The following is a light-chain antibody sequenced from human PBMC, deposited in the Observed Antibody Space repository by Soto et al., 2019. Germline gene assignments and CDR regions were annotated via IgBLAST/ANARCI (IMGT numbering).Light chain of an antibody. Sequence: DIVMTQSPDSLAVSLGERATINCKSSQSLLYSSNNKNYLAWYQQKPGQPPKLLIYWGSTRESGVPDRFRGSGSGTDFTLTISSLQAEDVAVYYCQQYFSTLPYTFGQGSKLEIK. V-gene: IGKV4-1*01. CDR1: QSLLYSSNNKNY. CDR2: WGS. J-gene: IGKJ2*01. CDR3: QQYFSTLPYT.